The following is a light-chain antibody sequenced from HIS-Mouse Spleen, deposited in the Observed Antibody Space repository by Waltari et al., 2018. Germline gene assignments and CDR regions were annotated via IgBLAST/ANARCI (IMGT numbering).Light chain of an antibody. V-gene: IGLV3-10*01. CDR1: AVPKKH. CDR2: EDS. J-gene: IGLJ2*01. Sequence: SYELTQPPSVSVPPGQTARTTCAGAAVPKKHANRYQQKSGQAPELVIYEDSKRPSGIPERFSGSSSGTMATLTISGAQVEDEADYYCYSTDSSGNHRVFGGGTKLTVL. CDR3: YSTDSSGNHRV.